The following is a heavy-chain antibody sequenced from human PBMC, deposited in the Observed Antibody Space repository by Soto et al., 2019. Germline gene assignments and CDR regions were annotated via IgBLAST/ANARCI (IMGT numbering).Heavy chain of an antibody. J-gene: IGHJ4*02. CDR2: IYYSGST. CDR3: ARSVLPATAPFDY. Sequence: SETLSLTCTVSGGSISSYYWSWIRQPPGKGLEWIGYIYYSGSTDYNPSLKSRVTISVDTSKNQFSLKLSSVTAADTAVYYCARSVLPATAPFDYWGQGTLVTVSA. V-gene: IGHV4-59*01. D-gene: IGHD2-2*01. CDR1: GGSISSYY.